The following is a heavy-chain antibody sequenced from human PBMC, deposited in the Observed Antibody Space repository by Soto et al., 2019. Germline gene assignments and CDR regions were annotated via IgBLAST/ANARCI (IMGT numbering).Heavy chain of an antibody. J-gene: IGHJ6*03. CDR2: INPRGGST. D-gene: IGHD2-15*01. CDR3: ATAGWGYCSGGSCLSRVGYYMDV. Sequence: QVQLVQSGAEVKKPGASVKVSCKASGYTFTSYYMHWVRQAPGQGLEWMGIINPRGGSTSYAQKFQGRVTMNRDTSTSKVYMELSSPRSEDTAVYYCATAGWGYCSGGSCLSRVGYYMDVWGKGTTVTVSS. V-gene: IGHV1-46*03. CDR1: GYTFTSYY.